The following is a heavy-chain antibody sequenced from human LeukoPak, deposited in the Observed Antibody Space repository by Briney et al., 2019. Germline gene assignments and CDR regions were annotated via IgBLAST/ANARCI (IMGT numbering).Heavy chain of an antibody. V-gene: IGHV4-61*01. Sequence: TSETLSLTCTVSGGSVSSGSYYWSWIRQPPGKGLEWIGYIYYSGTTNYNPSLKSRVTISVDTSKNQFSLKLSSLTAADTAVYYCARPDSSGWYFDLWGRGTLVTVPS. CDR1: GGSVSSGSYY. D-gene: IGHD3-22*01. J-gene: IGHJ2*01. CDR3: ARPDSSGWYFDL. CDR2: IYYSGTT.